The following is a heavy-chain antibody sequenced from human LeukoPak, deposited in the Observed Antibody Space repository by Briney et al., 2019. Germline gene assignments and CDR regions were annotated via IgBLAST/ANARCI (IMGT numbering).Heavy chain of an antibody. CDR3: ARGDYGDYRDWFDP. Sequence: TSVKVSCKASGYTFTSYGTSWVRQAPGQGLEWMGWISAYNGNTNYGQNLQGRVTMTTDTSTSTAYMELRSLRSDDTAVYYCARGDYGDYRDWFDPWGQGTLVTVSS. CDR1: GYTFTSYG. V-gene: IGHV1-18*01. D-gene: IGHD4-17*01. J-gene: IGHJ5*02. CDR2: ISAYNGNT.